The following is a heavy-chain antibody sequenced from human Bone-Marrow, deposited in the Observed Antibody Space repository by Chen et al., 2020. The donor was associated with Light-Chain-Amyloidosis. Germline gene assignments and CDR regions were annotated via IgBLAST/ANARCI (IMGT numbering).Heavy chain of an antibody. V-gene: IGHV3-7*01. Sequence: EVRLVESGGGVVQPGGSLRLSCAASGFTFSRYFMSWVRQAPEKGLEWVANIREDGNEKYYVQSVKGRFTISRDNAKNAVYLQMHSLGAEDSAIYFCARESSVAAPYYLDYWGQGIRVTVSA. CDR2: IREDGNEK. CDR3: ARESSVAAPYYLDY. J-gene: IGHJ4*02. D-gene: IGHD6-25*01. CDR1: GFTFSRYF.